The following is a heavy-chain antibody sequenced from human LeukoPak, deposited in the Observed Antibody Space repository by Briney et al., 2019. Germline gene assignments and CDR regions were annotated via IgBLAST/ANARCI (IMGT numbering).Heavy chain of an antibody. D-gene: IGHD4-11*01. CDR2: INPNSGGT. J-gene: IGHJ5*02. CDR1: GYTFAGYY. Sequence: ASVKVSCKASGYTFAGYYMHWVRQAPGQGLEWMGWINPNSGGTNYAQKFQGRVTMTRDTSISTAYMELSRLRSDDTAVYYCARDAHDYPSTRPSTRPVYWFDPWGQGTLVTVSS. CDR3: ARDAHDYPSTRPSTRPVYWFDP. V-gene: IGHV1-2*02.